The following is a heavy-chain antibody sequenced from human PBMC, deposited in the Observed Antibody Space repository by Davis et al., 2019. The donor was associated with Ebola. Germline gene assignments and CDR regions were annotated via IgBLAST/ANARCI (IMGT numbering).Heavy chain of an antibody. D-gene: IGHD1-26*01. CDR1: GFVFRNYV. V-gene: IGHV3-23*01. CDR2: LGTSADT. J-gene: IGHJ3*01. Sequence: GGSLRLSCAASGFVFRNYVMSWVRQAPGKGLEWVSTLGTSADTYYADSVKGRFTISRDNSKNTLHLQMNSLRVEDTAIYYCAKDTSNIWFDVWGQGTVVTVSS. CDR3: AKDTSNIWFDV.